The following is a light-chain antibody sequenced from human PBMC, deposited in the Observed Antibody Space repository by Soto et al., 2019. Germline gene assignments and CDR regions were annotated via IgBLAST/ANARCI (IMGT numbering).Light chain of an antibody. CDR2: GAS. V-gene: IGKV3-20*01. Sequence: EIVLTQSPGTPSSSPGERATLSCRASQSVSSNYLAWYQQKPGQAPRLLIYGASSGATGIPDRFSGSGSGTDFALTISRLEPEDFAVYFCQRYGSSPLITFGQGTRLEIK. J-gene: IGKJ5*01. CDR3: QRYGSSPLIT. CDR1: QSVSSNY.